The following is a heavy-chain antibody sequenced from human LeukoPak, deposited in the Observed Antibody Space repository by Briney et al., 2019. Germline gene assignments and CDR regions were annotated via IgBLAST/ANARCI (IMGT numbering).Heavy chain of an antibody. Sequence: ASVKVSCKASGYTFTNYDIKWVRQATGKGLEWLGWMNPNSGTTGYAQKFRGRVTITKSPSISTAYMELSSLRSEDTAVYYCARALTGMIRGFDPWGQGTLVTVSS. CDR2: MNPNSGTT. CDR3: ARALTGMIRGFDP. J-gene: IGHJ5*02. D-gene: IGHD3-10*01. CDR1: GYTFTNYD. V-gene: IGHV1-8*03.